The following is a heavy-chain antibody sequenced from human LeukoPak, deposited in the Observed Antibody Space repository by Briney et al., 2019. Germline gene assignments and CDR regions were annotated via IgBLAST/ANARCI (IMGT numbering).Heavy chain of an antibody. V-gene: IGHV3-21*01. CDR2: ISSSSSYI. CDR3: ARDRKEWELLDRTFDY. Sequence: GGSLRLSCAASGFTFGSYSMNWVRQAPGKGLEWVSSISSSSSYIYYADSVKGRFTISRDNAKNSLYLQMNSLRAEDTAVYYCARDRKEWELLDRTFDYWGQGTLVTVSS. D-gene: IGHD1-26*01. J-gene: IGHJ4*02. CDR1: GFTFGSYS.